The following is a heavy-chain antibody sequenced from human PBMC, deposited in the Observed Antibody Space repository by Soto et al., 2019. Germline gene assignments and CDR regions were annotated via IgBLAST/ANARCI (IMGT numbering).Heavy chain of an antibody. D-gene: IGHD1-20*01. V-gene: IGHV4-59*01. CDR2: VYYSGST. CDR3: ARANEIPGTVGWFDP. Sequence: SETLSLTCTVSGGSISSYYWSWIRQPPGKGLEWIGYVYYSGSTNYSPSLKSRVTISVDMSKNQFSLKLSSVTAADTAVYYCARANEIPGTVGWFDPWGQGTLVTVSS. J-gene: IGHJ5*02. CDR1: GGSISSYY.